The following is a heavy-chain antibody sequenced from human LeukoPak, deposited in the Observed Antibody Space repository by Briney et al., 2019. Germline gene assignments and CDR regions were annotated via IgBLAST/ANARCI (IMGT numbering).Heavy chain of an antibody. V-gene: IGHV2-5*01. Sequence: SGPTLVNPTQTLTLTCTFSGFSLSTSGVGVGWIRQPLGKALEWLALIYWNDDKRYSPSLKSRLTITKDTSKNQVVLTMTNMDPVDTATYYCAHKGYCSGGSCRYFDYWGQGTLVTVSS. D-gene: IGHD2-15*01. J-gene: IGHJ4*02. CDR3: AHKGYCSGGSCRYFDY. CDR1: GFSLSTSGVG. CDR2: IYWNDDK.